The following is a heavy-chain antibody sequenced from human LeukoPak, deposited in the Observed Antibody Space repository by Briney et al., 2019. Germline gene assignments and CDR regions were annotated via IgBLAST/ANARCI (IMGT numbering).Heavy chain of an antibody. Sequence: SETLSLTCTVSGGSISSYYWSWIRQPPGKGLEWIGYIYYSGSTNYNPSLKSRVTISVDTSKNQFSLKLSSVTAADTAVCYCARLVVGSRFDPWGQGTLVTVSS. CDR1: GGSISSYY. D-gene: IGHD1-26*01. CDR3: ARLVVGSRFDP. CDR2: IYYSGST. J-gene: IGHJ5*02. V-gene: IGHV4-59*01.